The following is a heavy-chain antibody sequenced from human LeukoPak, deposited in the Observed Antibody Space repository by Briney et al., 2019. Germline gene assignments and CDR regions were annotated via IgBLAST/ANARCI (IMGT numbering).Heavy chain of an antibody. Sequence: SETLSLTCTVSGYSISSGYYWGWIRPPPGKGLEWIGSIYHSGSTYYDPSLKSRVTISVDTSKNQFSLKLSSVTAADTAVYYCAIISGSYWSGRWGQGTLVTVSS. CDR3: AIISGSYWSGR. CDR2: IYHSGST. D-gene: IGHD1-26*01. CDR1: GYSISSGYY. V-gene: IGHV4-38-2*02. J-gene: IGHJ4*02.